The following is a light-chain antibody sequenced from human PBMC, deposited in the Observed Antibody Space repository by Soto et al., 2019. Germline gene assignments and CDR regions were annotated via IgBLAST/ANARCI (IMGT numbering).Light chain of an antibody. J-gene: IGLJ1*01. CDR1: SSDVGGYNY. Sequence: QSVLTQPASVSGSPGQSITISCTGTSSDVGGYNYVSWYQQHPGKAPKLMIYDVTDRPSGVSNRFSGSKSGNTASLTISGLQAEDEADYYCCSYTSSDTRVFGTGTKVTVL. CDR2: DVT. V-gene: IGLV2-14*03. CDR3: CSYTSSDTRV.